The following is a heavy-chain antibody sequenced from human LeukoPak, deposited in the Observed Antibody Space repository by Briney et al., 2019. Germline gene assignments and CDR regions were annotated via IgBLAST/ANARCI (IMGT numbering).Heavy chain of an antibody. D-gene: IGHD3-10*01. CDR2: ISSSSSYI. J-gene: IGHJ6*03. CDR3: ARYGSGSYHYYMDV. Sequence: PGGSLRLSCAASGFTFTSYSMNWVRQAPGEGQEWVSSISSSSSYIYYADSVKGRFTISRDNAKNSLYLQMNSLRAEDTAVYYCARYGSGSYHYYMDVWGKGTTVTVSS. CDR1: GFTFTSYS. V-gene: IGHV3-21*01.